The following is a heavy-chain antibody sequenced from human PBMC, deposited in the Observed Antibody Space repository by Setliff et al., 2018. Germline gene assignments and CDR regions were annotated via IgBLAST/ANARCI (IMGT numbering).Heavy chain of an antibody. CDR1: GFTFSSYA. D-gene: IGHD3-10*01. CDR3: ASVYYYGSGGFDP. V-gene: IGHV3-30-3*01. Sequence: GESLKISCAASGFTFSSYAMHWVRQAPGKGLEWVAVISYDGSNKYYADSVKGRFTISRDNSKNTLYLQMNSLRAEDTAVYYCASVYYYGSGGFDPWGQGTLVTVSS. J-gene: IGHJ5*02. CDR2: ISYDGSNK.